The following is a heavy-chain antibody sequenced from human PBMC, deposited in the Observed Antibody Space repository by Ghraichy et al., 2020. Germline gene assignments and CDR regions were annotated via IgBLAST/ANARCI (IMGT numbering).Heavy chain of an antibody. CDR3: ARGGLSVASGLDV. CDR1: GYMNYG. V-gene: IGHV1-18*01. Sequence: ASVKVSCKASGYMNYGVSWVRRAPGHGLEWMSWISAYNGNTNFAPNFQGRLTMTTDTSTSTLYMELRSLTSDDTAIYYCARGGLSVASGLDVWGQGTTITVSS. CDR2: ISAYNGNT. D-gene: IGHD3-10*01. J-gene: IGHJ6*02.